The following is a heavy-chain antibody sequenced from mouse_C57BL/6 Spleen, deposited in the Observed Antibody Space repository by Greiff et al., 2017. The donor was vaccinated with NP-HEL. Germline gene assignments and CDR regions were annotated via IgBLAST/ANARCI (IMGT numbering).Heavy chain of an antibody. CDR2: IHPNSGST. Sequence: QVQLQQPGAELVKPGASVKLSCKASGYTFTSYWMHWVKQRPGQGLEWIGMIHPNSGSTNYNEKFKSKATLTVDKSSSTAYMQLSSLTSEDSAVYYCAREGDSSGYVGFADWGQGTLVTVSA. CDR1: GYTFTSYW. V-gene: IGHV1-64*01. CDR3: AREGDSSGYVGFAD. D-gene: IGHD3-2*02. J-gene: IGHJ3*01.